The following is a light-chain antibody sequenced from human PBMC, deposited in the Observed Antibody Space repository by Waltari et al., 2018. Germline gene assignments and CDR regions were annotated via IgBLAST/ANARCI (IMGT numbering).Light chain of an antibody. J-gene: IGKJ1*01. CDR1: PSLNKY. Sequence: CTASPSLNKYLAWYQQKPGQAPRLLIYHASSRAAGIPDRFSGSGYGTDFSLTISRLEPEDFAVYYCQHYESLPVTFGQGTKVEIK. CDR3: QHYESLPVT. CDR2: HAS. V-gene: IGKV3-20*01.